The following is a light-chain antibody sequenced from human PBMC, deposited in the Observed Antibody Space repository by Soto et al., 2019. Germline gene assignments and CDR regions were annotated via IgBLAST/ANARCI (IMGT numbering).Light chain of an antibody. CDR2: GAS. J-gene: IGKJ4*01. CDR3: QQYNNWPPLT. V-gene: IGKV3-15*01. CDR1: QSVSSN. Sequence: EIVMTQSPATLSLSPGERATLSCRASQSVSSNLAWYQQKPGQAPRILIYGASTRATGIPARFSGSGSGTELTLTISSLQSEDFAAYYCQQYNNWPPLTFGGGTKVEIK.